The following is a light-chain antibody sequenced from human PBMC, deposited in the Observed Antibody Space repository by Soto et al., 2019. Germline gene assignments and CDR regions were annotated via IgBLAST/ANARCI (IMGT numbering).Light chain of an antibody. Sequence: EIVMTQSPATLSVSPGERATLSCRASQSVSSNLAWYQQKPGQAPRLLIYGASTRATGIPARFSGNGSGTEFNLTISSLQSEDFAVYYCQQYNNWPLTFGRGTKVEIK. CDR2: GAS. V-gene: IGKV3-15*01. J-gene: IGKJ4*01. CDR3: QQYNNWPLT. CDR1: QSVSSN.